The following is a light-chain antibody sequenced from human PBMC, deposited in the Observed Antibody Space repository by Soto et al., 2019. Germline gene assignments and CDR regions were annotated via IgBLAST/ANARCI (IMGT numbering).Light chain of an antibody. CDR2: EVS. CDR3: SSYTSSSTLI. V-gene: IGLV2-14*01. Sequence: QSALTQPASVSGSPGQSITISCSGTSSDVGGYNYVSWYQQHPGKAPKLMMYEVSNRPSGVSNRFSGSKSDNTASLTISGLQAEDESDYYCSSYTSSSTLIFGGGTKVIVL. CDR1: SSDVGGYNY. J-gene: IGLJ2*01.